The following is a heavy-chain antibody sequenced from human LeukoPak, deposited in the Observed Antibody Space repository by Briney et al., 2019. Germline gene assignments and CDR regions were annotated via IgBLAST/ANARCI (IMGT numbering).Heavy chain of an antibody. J-gene: IGHJ3*02. V-gene: IGHV3-7*01. CDR1: GFTFSSYW. Sequence: GGSLRLSCAASGFTFSSYWMSWVRQAPGKGLEWVANIKQDGSEKYYVDSVKGRFTISRDNAKNSLYLQMNSLRAEDTAVYYCARDRVTIFGVVIRGHDAFDIWGQGTMVTVSS. CDR2: IKQDGSEK. D-gene: IGHD3-3*01. CDR3: ARDRVTIFGVVIRGHDAFDI.